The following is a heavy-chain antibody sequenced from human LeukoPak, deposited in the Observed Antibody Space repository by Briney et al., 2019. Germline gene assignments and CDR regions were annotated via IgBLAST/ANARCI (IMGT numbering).Heavy chain of an antibody. CDR1: GYSINSGYY. Sequence: SETLSLTCAVSGYSINSGYYWGWIRQPPGKGLEWIGSIYHSGSTYYNPSLQSRVTISLDTSRNQFSLKLSSVTASDTAVYYCWRGGYCSGGSCYWFDPWGQGTLVTVSS. V-gene: IGHV4-38-2*01. CDR3: WRGGYCSGGSCYWFDP. CDR2: IYHSGST. J-gene: IGHJ5*02. D-gene: IGHD2-15*01.